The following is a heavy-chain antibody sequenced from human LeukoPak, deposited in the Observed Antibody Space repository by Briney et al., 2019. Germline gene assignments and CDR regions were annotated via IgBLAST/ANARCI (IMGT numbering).Heavy chain of an antibody. CDR2: IWYDGSNK. V-gene: IGHV3-33*01. Sequence: GGSLRLSCAASGFTFSSYGMHWVRQAPGKGLEWVAVIWYDGSNKYYADSVKGRFTISRDNSKNTLYLQMNSLRAEDTALYYCARGQEYYYDSSAYSKFDYWGQGTLVTVSS. CDR1: GFTFSSYG. J-gene: IGHJ4*02. D-gene: IGHD3-22*01. CDR3: ARGQEYYYDSSAYSKFDY.